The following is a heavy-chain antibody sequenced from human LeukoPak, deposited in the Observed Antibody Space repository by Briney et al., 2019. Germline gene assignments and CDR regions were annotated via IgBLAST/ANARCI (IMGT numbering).Heavy chain of an antibody. V-gene: IGHV1-69*05. CDR3: ARPRQDDFWSGTLAS. D-gene: IGHD3-3*01. J-gene: IGHJ5*01. CDR2: IIPISGTA. Sequence: ASVKVSCKASGGTFSSYAISWVRQAPGQGLEWMGRIIPISGTANYAQKFQGRVTITTDESTSTAYMELSSLRSEDTAVYYCARPRQDDFWSGTLASWGQGTLVTVSS. CDR1: GGTFSSYA.